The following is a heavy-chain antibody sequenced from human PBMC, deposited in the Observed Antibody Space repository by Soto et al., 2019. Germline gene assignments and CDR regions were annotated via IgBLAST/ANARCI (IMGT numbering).Heavy chain of an antibody. CDR1: GFSLSTGGMC. CDR2: IDWDDDK. D-gene: IGHD4-4*01. V-gene: IGHV2-70*01. Sequence: GSGPTLVNPTQTLTLTCTFSGFSLSTGGMCVSWIRQPPGKALEWLALIDWDDDKYYSTSLKTRLTISKDTSKNQVVLTVTNMEPVDTATYYCARISASNKYYYYGMDVWGQGTTVTVSS. J-gene: IGHJ6*02. CDR3: ARISASNKYYYYGMDV.